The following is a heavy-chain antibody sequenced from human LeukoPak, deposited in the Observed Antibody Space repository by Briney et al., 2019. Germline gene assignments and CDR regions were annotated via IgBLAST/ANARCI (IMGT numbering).Heavy chain of an antibody. J-gene: IGHJ4*02. CDR1: GDTVTSYD. Sequence: ASVKVSCKASGDTVTSYDIHWVGQATGQGLEWMGRMNPNSGNTGYAQKFQGRVTMTRNTSISTAYMELSSLRSEDTAVYYCARGGRTYYYGSGSYPSPDYWGQGTLVTVSS. CDR3: ARGGRTYYYGSGSYPSPDY. CDR2: MNPNSGNT. D-gene: IGHD3-10*01. V-gene: IGHV1-8*01.